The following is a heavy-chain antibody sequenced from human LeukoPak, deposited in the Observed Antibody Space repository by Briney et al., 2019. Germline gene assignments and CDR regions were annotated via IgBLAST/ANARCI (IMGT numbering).Heavy chain of an antibody. D-gene: IGHD3-22*01. Sequence: GASVKVPCKVSGYTLTELSMHWVRQAPGKGLEWMGGFDPEDGETIYAQKFQGRVTMTEDTSTDTAYMELSSLRSEDTAVYYCATKGTYYYDSSGYYSDYWGQGTLVTVSS. J-gene: IGHJ4*02. CDR1: GYTLTELS. V-gene: IGHV1-24*01. CDR3: ATKGTYYYDSSGYYSDY. CDR2: FDPEDGET.